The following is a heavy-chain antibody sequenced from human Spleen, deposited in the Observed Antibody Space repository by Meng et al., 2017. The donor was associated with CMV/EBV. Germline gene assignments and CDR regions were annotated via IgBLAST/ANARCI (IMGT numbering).Heavy chain of an antibody. CDR3: ARAGYGYLDY. J-gene: IGHJ4*02. Sequence: LTCAVSGGSISSSNLWTWVRQVPGKGLEWIGYIYYSGSTYYDPSLKSRVTISVDTSKNQFSLKLSSVTAADTAVYYCARAGYGYLDYWGQGTLVTVSS. V-gene: IGHV4-31*11. D-gene: IGHD5-18*01. CDR2: IYYSGST. CDR1: GGSISSSNL.